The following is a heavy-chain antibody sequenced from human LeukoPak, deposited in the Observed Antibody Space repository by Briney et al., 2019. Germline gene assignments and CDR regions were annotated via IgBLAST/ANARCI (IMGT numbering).Heavy chain of an antibody. D-gene: IGHD6-13*01. J-gene: IGHJ4*02. V-gene: IGHV3-7*01. CDR3: ASGRQLGY. Sequence: GGSLRLSCAASGFTFSSYAMSWVRQAPGKGQGWVANIKEDGSEKYYVDSVKGRFTISRDNARNSLYLQMNSLRAEDTAVYYCASGRQLGYWGQGTLVTVSS. CDR1: GFTFSSYA. CDR2: IKEDGSEK.